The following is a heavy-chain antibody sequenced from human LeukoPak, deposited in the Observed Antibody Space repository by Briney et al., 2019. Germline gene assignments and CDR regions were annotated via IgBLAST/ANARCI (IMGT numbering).Heavy chain of an antibody. Sequence: SETLSLTCTVSGGSISSYYWSWFRQPPGKGLDWIGYISYSGSTSYNSSLKSRVTISVDTSKNQFSLKLTSVTAADTAVYYCARHSLHSNYATGGIDYWGQGTLVTVSS. CDR3: ARHSLHSNYATGGIDY. D-gene: IGHD4-11*01. CDR1: GGSISSYY. J-gene: IGHJ4*02. V-gene: IGHV4-59*08. CDR2: ISYSGST.